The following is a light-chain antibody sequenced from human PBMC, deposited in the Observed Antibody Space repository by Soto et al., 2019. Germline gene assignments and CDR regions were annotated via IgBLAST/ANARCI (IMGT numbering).Light chain of an antibody. J-gene: IGLJ2*01. CDR3: GTWDSSLSVGV. CDR1: SSDIGNYNY. V-gene: IGLV1-51*01. CDR2: DNN. Sequence: QSALAQPPSASGSPGQSVTISCTGTSSDIGNYNYVSWYQQHPGKAPKLMIYDNNKRPSGITDRFSGSKSGTSATLGITGLQTGDEADYYCGTWDSSLSVGVFGGGTKLTVL.